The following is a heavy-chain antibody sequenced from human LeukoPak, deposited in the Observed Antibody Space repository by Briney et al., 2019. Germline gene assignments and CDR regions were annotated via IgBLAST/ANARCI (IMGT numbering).Heavy chain of an antibody. CDR3: ARDRKGYCSGGSCYDSSYFDY. J-gene: IGHJ4*02. D-gene: IGHD2-15*01. CDR1: GYTFTSYD. V-gene: IGHV1-8*01. CDR2: MNPNSGNT. Sequence: ASVKVSCKASGYTFTSYDINWVRQATGQGLEWMGWMNPNSGNTGYAQKFQGRVTMTRNTSISTAYMELSSLRSDDTAAYYCARDRKGYCSGGSCYDSSYFDYWGQGTLVTVSS.